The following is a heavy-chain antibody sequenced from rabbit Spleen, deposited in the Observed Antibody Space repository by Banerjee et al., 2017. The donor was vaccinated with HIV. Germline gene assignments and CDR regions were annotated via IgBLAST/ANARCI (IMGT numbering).Heavy chain of an antibody. D-gene: IGHD1-1*01. CDR2: IGTGSGST. CDR1: GFSFSSTYW. V-gene: IGHV1S45*01. CDR3: ASDYSDIYFDL. Sequence: EESGGDLVKPEGSLTLTCTASGFSFSSTYWICWVRQAPGKGLEWIGCIGTGSGSTWYASWAKGRFTISKTSSTTVTLQMTSLTAADTATYFCASDYSDIYFDLWGQGTLVTVS. J-gene: IGHJ4*01.